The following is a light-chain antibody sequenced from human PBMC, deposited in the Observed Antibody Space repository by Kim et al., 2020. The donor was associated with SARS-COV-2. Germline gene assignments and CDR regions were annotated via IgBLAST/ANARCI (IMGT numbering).Light chain of an antibody. CDR2: DAS. V-gene: IGKV1-5*01. J-gene: IGKJ4*01. Sequence: ASVGDTVTITCRASVIIGRLLAWDQQKPGIAPKFLLYDASTLESGVPSRFSGSGSGTEFSLTISSLQPDDSATYYCQHYDSYPLSFGGGTKVDIQ. CDR3: QHYDSYPLS. CDR1: VIIGRL.